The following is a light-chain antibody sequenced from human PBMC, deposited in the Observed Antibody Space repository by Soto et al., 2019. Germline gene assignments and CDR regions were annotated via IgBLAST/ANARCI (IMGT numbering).Light chain of an antibody. CDR2: EVN. Sequence: QSALTQPPSASGSPGQSVTISCTGTSSDVGGYNYVSWYQQHPGKVPKLMVYEVNKRPSGVPDRFSGSKSGNTASLTVSGLQAEAEADYSSTSYAGGNNVFGTGTKLTVL. J-gene: IGLJ1*01. CDR3: TSYAGGNNV. V-gene: IGLV2-8*01. CDR1: SSDVGGYNY.